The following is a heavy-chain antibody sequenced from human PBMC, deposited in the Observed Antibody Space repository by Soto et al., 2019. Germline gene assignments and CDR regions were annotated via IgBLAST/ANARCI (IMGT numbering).Heavy chain of an antibody. CDR1: GGSISSSSYY. D-gene: IGHD3-9*01. V-gene: IGHV4-39*01. CDR3: ARHPSAPFTGYYIPD. J-gene: IGHJ6*02. CDR2: IYYSGST. Sequence: QLQLQESGPGLVKPSETLSLTCTVSGGSISSSSYYWGWIRQPPGKGLEWIGSIYYSGSTYYNPSLKSRVTISVDTSKNQFSLKLSSVTAADTAVYYCARHPSAPFTGYYIPDWGQGTTVTVSS.